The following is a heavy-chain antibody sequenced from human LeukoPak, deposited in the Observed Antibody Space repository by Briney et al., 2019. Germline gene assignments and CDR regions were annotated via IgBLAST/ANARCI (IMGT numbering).Heavy chain of an antibody. CDR2: IKQDGSEK. Sequence: GGSLRLSCAASGFTFSDYYMSWIRQAPGKGLEWVANIKQDGSEKDYVDSVKGRFTISRDNAKNSLYLQMNSLTAEDTAVYYCARESFAARWDWGQGTLVTVSS. CDR1: GFTFSDYY. D-gene: IGHD6-6*01. V-gene: IGHV3-7*01. CDR3: ARESFAARWD. J-gene: IGHJ4*02.